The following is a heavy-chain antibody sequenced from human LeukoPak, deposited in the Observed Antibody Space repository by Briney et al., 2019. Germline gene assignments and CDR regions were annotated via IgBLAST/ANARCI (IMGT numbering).Heavy chain of an antibody. D-gene: IGHD6-13*01. Sequence: EASVKVSCKASGYTFTGYYMHWVRQAPGQGLEWMGWINPNSGGTNCAQKFQGRVTMTRDTSISTAYMELSRLRSDDTAVYYCARESFIAAGRFDYWGQGTLVTVSS. CDR1: GYTFTGYY. CDR3: ARESFIAAGRFDY. V-gene: IGHV1-2*02. J-gene: IGHJ4*02. CDR2: INPNSGGT.